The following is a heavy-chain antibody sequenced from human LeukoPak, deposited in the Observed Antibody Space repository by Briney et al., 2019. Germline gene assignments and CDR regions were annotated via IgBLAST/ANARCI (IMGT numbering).Heavy chain of an antibody. J-gene: IGHJ4*02. CDR3: AKETARPAGVFEY. Sequence: GGSLRLSCVASGFTFRLYVMTWVRQAPGKGLEWVSAISGSGGKTYYADSVKGRFTISRDNSKNTLYLQMNSLRAEDTALYYCAKETARPAGVFEYWGQGTRVTVSS. CDR1: GFTFRLYV. V-gene: IGHV3-23*01. D-gene: IGHD1-14*01. CDR2: ISGSGGKT.